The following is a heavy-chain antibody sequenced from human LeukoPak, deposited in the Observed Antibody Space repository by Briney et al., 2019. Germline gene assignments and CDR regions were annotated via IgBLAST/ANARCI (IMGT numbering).Heavy chain of an antibody. V-gene: IGHV4-59*12. CDR1: GGSINNYY. D-gene: IGHD1-26*01. CDR3: ARGGSPVGATNDY. Sequence: PSETLSLTCTVSGGSINNYYWSWIRQPPGKGLEWIGHISYSGNTNYNSSLRSRVTISVDTSNNQFSLRLSSVTAADTAVYYCARGGSPVGATNDYWGQGTLVTVSS. J-gene: IGHJ4*02. CDR2: ISYSGNT.